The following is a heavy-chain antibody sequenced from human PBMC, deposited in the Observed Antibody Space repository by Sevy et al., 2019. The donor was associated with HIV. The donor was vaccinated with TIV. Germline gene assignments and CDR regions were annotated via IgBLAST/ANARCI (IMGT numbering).Heavy chain of an antibody. CDR2: IFPGDSDS. D-gene: IGHD2-15*01. CDR1: GYSFTNYW. V-gene: IGHV5-51*01. Sequence: GESLKISCKGSGYSFTNYWIARVRQMPGKGLEWMGIIFPGDSDSRYSPSFQGQVTISADKSITTAYLQWSSLKASDTSMYYCARRPTTRDAFDIWGQGTMVTVSS. CDR3: ARRPTTRDAFDI. J-gene: IGHJ3*02.